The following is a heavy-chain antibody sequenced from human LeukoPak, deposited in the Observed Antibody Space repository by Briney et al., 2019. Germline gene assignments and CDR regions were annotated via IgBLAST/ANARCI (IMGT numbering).Heavy chain of an antibody. Sequence: GASVKVSCKASGYTFDSYGISWVRQAPGQGLEWMGWISAYNGNTNYAQRLQDRVTMTTDTSTSTAYMELRSLRSDDTAVYYCARDQLLGGATNNWFDPWGQGTLATVSS. V-gene: IGHV1-18*01. CDR1: GYTFDSYG. D-gene: IGHD1-26*01. CDR2: ISAYNGNT. J-gene: IGHJ5*02. CDR3: ARDQLLGGATNNWFDP.